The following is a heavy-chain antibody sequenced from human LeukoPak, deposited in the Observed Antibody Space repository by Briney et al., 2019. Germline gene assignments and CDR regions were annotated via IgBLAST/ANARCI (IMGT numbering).Heavy chain of an antibody. CDR1: GGSISSGGSY. Sequence: SQTLSLTCTVSGGSISSGGSYWSWIRQHPGKGLEWIGYIYYSGSTYYNPSLKSRVTISVDTSKNQFSLKLSSVTAADTAVYYCARGATMVRGVIIYFDYWGQGTLVTVSS. D-gene: IGHD3-10*01. J-gene: IGHJ4*02. CDR2: IYYSGST. CDR3: ARGATMVRGVIIYFDY. V-gene: IGHV4-31*03.